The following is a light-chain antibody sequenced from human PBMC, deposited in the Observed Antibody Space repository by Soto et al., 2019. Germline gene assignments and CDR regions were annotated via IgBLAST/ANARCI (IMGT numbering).Light chain of an antibody. CDR2: AAS. CDR3: QQYKNWPQT. V-gene: IGKV3-15*01. Sequence: DILMTQSPATLSVSQGEIATLXXGASQSVSSNLAWYQQKPGQPPRXLIYAASTRATGIPARFSGSGSGTDFTLTISSLQPEDVAVYYCQQYKNWPQTFGQGTKVDIK. CDR1: QSVSSN. J-gene: IGKJ1*01.